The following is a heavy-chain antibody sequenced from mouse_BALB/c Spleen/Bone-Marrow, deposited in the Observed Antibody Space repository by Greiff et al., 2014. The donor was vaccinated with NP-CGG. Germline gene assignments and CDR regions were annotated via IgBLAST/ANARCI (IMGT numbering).Heavy chain of an antibody. V-gene: IGHV1-18*01. D-gene: IGHD1-1*01. CDR2: INPNNGAT. CDR1: GYTFTEST. J-gene: IGHJ3*01. Sequence: EVQLQQSGLELVKPGASVKISCKTSGYTFTESTVNWVKQSHGKSLEWIGGINPNNGATGYNQKFKGKATLTVDKSSSTAYLELRSLTSDDSAVYYCARRDYGPAWFTYWGQGTLVTVSA. CDR3: ARRDYGPAWFTY.